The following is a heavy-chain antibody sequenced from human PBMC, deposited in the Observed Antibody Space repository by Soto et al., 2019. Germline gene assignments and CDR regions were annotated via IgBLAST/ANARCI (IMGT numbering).Heavy chain of an antibody. CDR2: VNPNTGLT. J-gene: IGHJ5*02. Sequence: ASVKVSFKASGYTFTAFYMNWVRQAPGQGLEWMGWVNPNTGLTKYAQKFRDRVTMTRDTSINTAYMELSGLTSDDTAVYYCTTLRLDPWGQGTLVTVSS. CDR3: TTLRLDP. V-gene: IGHV1-2*02. CDR1: GYTFTAFY. D-gene: IGHD6-25*01.